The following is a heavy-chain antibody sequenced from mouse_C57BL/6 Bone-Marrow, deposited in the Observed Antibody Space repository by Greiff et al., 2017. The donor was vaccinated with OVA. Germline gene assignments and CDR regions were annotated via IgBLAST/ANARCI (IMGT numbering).Heavy chain of an antibody. CDR3: ARGGTTVVARS. Sequence: ESGPGLVKPSQSLSLTCSVTGYSITSGYYWNWIRQFPGNKLEWMGYISYDGSNNYNPSLKNRISITRDTSKNQFFLKLNSVTTEDTATYYCARGGTTVVARSWGQGTTLTVSS. V-gene: IGHV3-6*01. J-gene: IGHJ2*01. CDR1: GYSITSGYY. D-gene: IGHD1-1*01. CDR2: ISYDGSN.